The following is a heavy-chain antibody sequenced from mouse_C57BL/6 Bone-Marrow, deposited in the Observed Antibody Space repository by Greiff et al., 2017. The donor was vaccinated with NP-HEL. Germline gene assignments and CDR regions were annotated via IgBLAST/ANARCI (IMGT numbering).Heavy chain of an antibody. V-gene: IGHV1-81*01. CDR2: IYPRSGNT. CDR3: ANGRFYYGYDGWYFDV. Sequence: QVHVKQSGAELARPRASVKLSCKASGYTFTSYGISWVKQRTGQGLEWIGEIYPRSGNTYYNEKFKGKATLTADKSSSTAYMELRSLTSEDSAVYFCANGRFYYGYDGWYFDVWGTGTTVTVSS. D-gene: IGHD2-2*01. CDR1: GYTFTSYG. J-gene: IGHJ1*03.